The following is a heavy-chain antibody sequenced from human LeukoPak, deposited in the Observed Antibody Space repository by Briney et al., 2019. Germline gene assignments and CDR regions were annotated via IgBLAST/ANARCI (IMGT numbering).Heavy chain of an antibody. CDR2: ISSGGSTV. D-gene: IGHD3-10*01. CDR3: ARGGSFVEY. Sequence: GGSLRLSCAASGFTFSNYEMHWVRRAPGKGLEWVSYISSGGSTVYYADSVKGRFSVSRDNAKNSLYLQMSSLRAEDTAVYYCARGGSFVEYWGQGTLVTVSS. V-gene: IGHV3-48*03. J-gene: IGHJ4*02. CDR1: GFTFSNYE.